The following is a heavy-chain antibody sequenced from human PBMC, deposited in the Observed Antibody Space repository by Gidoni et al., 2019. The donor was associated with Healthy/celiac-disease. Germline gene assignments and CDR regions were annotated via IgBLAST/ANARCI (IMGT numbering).Heavy chain of an antibody. V-gene: IGHV3-15*01. Sequence: EVQLVESGGGLVKPGGSLRLSCAASGFTLSNAWMSWVRQAPGKGLEWVSRIKSKTDCGTTDYAAPVKGRFTISRDDSKNTMYLQMNSLKTEDTAVYYCTTTFGAEYYDFWSCYDWGQGTLVTVSS. CDR1: GFTLSNAW. CDR3: TTTFGAEYYDFWSCYD. CDR2: IKSKTDCGTT. D-gene: IGHD3-3*01. J-gene: IGHJ4*02.